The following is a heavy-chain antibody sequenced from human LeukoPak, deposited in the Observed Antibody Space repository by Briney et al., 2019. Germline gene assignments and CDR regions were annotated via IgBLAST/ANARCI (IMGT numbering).Heavy chain of an antibody. CDR2: IKQDGSEK. D-gene: IGHD6-19*01. CDR1: GFTFSSYW. Sequence: PGGSLRLSCAASGFTFSSYWMSWVRQAPGKGLEWVANIKQDGSEKYYVDSVKGRLTISRDNAKNSLYLQMNSLRAEDTAVYYCARDSSGWKDTFDIWGQGTMVTVSS. CDR3: ARDSSGWKDTFDI. J-gene: IGHJ3*02. V-gene: IGHV3-7*01.